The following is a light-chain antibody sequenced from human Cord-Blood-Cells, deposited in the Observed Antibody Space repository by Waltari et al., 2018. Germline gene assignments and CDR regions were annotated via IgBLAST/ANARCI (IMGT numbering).Light chain of an antibody. J-gene: IGLJ3*02. CDR3: LLSYSGANWV. CDR2: DTS. Sequence: QAVVTQESSLTVSPGGTVTLTCGSSTGAVPSGHYPYWFQQKPGQAPRTLIYDTSNKHSWTPARFSGSLLGGKAALTLSGAQPEDEAEYYCLLSYSGANWVFGGGTKLTVL. CDR1: TGAVPSGHY. V-gene: IGLV7-46*01.